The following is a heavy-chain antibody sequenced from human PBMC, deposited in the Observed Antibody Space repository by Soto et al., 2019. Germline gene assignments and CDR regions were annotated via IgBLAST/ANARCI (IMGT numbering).Heavy chain of an antibody. CDR1: GGSISSSY. D-gene: IGHD4-17*01. Sequence: SETLSLTXTVSGGSISSSYWSWIRQPAGKGLEWIGRIYTSETTNYNPSLKSRVTMSIDSSRNQFSLKLSSVTAADTAVYYCARDEGLTTVPSFDFWGQGTLVTVSS. V-gene: IGHV4-4*07. J-gene: IGHJ4*02. CDR2: IYTSETT. CDR3: ARDEGLTTVPSFDF.